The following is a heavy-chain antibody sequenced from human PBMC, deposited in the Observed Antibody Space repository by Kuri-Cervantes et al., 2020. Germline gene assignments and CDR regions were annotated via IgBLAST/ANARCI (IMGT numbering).Heavy chain of an antibody. CDR1: GFTFSSYV. CDR3: AKDLGDFGSGSYIGYYGMDV. V-gene: IGHV3-23*01. D-gene: IGHD3-10*01. Sequence: GESLKISCAASGFTFSSYVMTWVRQAPGKGLEWVSTISASGGSTYYADSVKGRFTISRDNSKNTLYLQMNSLRAEDTAVYYCAKDLGDFGSGSYIGYYGMDVWGQGTTVTVSS. J-gene: IGHJ6*02. CDR2: ISASGGST.